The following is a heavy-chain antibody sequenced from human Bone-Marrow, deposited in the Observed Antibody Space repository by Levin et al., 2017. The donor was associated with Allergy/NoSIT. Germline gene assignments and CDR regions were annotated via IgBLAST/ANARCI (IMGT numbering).Heavy chain of an antibody. D-gene: IGHD3-10*01. CDR1: GFTVSSNY. J-gene: IGHJ4*02. Sequence: GESLKISCAASGFTVSSNYMSWVRQAPGKGPEWVSVIYSGGSTSPASSFPFLFTISRDNSKNTLYLQMNSLRAEDTAVYYCARGWFGELLSHWGQGTLVTVSS. V-gene: IGHV3-53*01. CDR3: ARGWFGELLSH. CDR2: IYSGGST.